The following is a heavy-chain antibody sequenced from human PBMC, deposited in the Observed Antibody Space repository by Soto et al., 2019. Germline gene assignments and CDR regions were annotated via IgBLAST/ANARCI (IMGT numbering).Heavy chain of an antibody. CDR3: ARGRQQLRPDGMDV. Sequence: EVPLVESGGGLVQPGGSLRLSCAASGFTVSSNYMSWIRQALGKGMEWVSIIYSGGSTYYADSVRGRFSISGDNSKNTLYLQMNSLRDEDTAVYYCARGRQQLRPDGMDVWGQGTTVTVSS. V-gene: IGHV3-66*01. D-gene: IGHD6-13*01. CDR2: IYSGGST. CDR1: GFTVSSNY. J-gene: IGHJ6*02.